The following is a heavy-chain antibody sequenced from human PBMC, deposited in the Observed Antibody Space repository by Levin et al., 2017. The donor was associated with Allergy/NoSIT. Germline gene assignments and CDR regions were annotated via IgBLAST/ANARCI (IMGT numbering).Heavy chain of an antibody. Sequence: GESLKISCAASGFTFSNYALSWVRQAPGKGLEWVSTITTGGDTYHANSVKGRFTISRDNSKSTLHLHMSSLRADDTAVYYCAKDFVIVEPATHYFDFWGQGTLVTVSS. CDR2: ITTGGDT. CDR1: GFTFSNYA. V-gene: IGHV3-23*01. CDR3: AKDFVIVEPATHYFDF. D-gene: IGHD2-15*01. J-gene: IGHJ4*02.